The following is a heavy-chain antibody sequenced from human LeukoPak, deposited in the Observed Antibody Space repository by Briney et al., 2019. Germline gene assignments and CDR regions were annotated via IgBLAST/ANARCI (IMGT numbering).Heavy chain of an antibody. CDR1: GFTFTAYW. CDR2: IKQDGSEK. Sequence: PGGSLRLSCAASGFTFTAYWMTWVRQAPGKGLEWVANIKQDGSEKYFVDSVKGRFTISRDNAENSLSLQMNSLRAEDTAVYYCARVYGGKGGVFDYWGQGTLVTVSS. J-gene: IGHJ4*02. V-gene: IGHV3-7*01. CDR3: ARVYGGKGGVFDY. D-gene: IGHD4-23*01.